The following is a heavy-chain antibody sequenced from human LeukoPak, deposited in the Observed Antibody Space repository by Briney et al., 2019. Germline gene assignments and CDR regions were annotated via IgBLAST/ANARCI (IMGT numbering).Heavy chain of an antibody. V-gene: IGHV3-7*05. Sequence: GGSLRLSCAACGFTFSSHWMSWVRQDPGKGLEWVANISPDGSEKYYVDSLKGRFTISRDNAKNSLYLQVNSLRAGDTALYYCARDIVPPGLFWDYWGQGTLVTVSS. J-gene: IGHJ4*02. CDR3: ARDIVPPGLFWDY. CDR1: GFTFSSHW. CDR2: ISPDGSEK. D-gene: IGHD2-2*01.